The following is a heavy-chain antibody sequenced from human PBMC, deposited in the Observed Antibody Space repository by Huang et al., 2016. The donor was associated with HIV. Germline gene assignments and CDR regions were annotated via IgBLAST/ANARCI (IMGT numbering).Heavy chain of an antibody. D-gene: IGHD3-10*01. CDR2: IYYSGDT. CDR1: GGSITDSKYY. J-gene: IGHJ4*02. V-gene: IGHV4-39*01. CDR3: ARHFGSWSGYFDS. Sequence: QLQLQESGPGLVRPSETLSLICTVSGGSITDSKYYWGWIRQPPGKGLEWIGSIYYSGDTDDNPALKRRVTMSVDSSKNRFSLDIRSVAVADTAIYYCARHFGSWSGYFDSWGQGTLVPVSS.